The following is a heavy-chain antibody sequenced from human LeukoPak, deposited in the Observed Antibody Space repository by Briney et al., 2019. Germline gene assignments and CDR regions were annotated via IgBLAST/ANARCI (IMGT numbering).Heavy chain of an antibody. D-gene: IGHD1-26*01. CDR1: GFTFSSYA. CDR2: ISGSGGDT. Sequence: GGSLRLSCAASGFTFSSYAMTWVRQAPGKGLEWVSSISGSGGDTYYGDSVKGRFTISRDKSKNTVYLQMDSLRAEDTAVYYCARSYSGSYRDAFDIWGQGTMVTVSS. J-gene: IGHJ3*02. CDR3: ARSYSGSYRDAFDI. V-gene: IGHV3-23*01.